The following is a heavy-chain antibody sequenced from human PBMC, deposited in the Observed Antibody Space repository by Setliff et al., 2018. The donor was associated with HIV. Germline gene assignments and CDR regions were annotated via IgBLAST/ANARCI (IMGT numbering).Heavy chain of an antibody. CDR1: GGTFSSYT. J-gene: IGHJ4*02. D-gene: IGHD6-13*01. CDR3: ARDHSSSWPYFDY. CDR2: IIPILGIA. V-gene: IGHV1-69*04. Sequence: GASVKVSCKASGGTFSSYTISWVRQAPGQGLEWMGRIIPILGIANYAQKFQGRVTITADKSTSTAYMELSSLRSEDTAVYYCARDHSSSWPYFDYWGQGTLVTVSS.